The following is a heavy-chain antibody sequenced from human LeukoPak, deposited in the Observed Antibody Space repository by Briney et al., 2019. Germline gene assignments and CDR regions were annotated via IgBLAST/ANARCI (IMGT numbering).Heavy chain of an antibody. J-gene: IGHJ3*02. CDR3: AKSLLGYCSGGSCYPDAFDI. Sequence: GGSLRLSCAASGFTFDDYAMHWVRQAPGKGLEWVSGISWNSGSIGYADSVKGRFTISRDNAKNSLYPQMNSLRAEDTALYYCAKSLLGYCSGGSCYPDAFDIWGQGTMVTVSS. CDR2: ISWNSGSI. V-gene: IGHV3-9*01. CDR1: GFTFDDYA. D-gene: IGHD2-15*01.